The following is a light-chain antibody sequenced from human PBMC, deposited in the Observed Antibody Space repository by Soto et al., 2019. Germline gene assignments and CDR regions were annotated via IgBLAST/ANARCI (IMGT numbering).Light chain of an antibody. V-gene: IGLV1-44*01. CDR3: AAWDDSLNEYV. Sequence: QSVLTQAPSVSWTPGQRVTITCSGSSSNIGRNSVNWYQHLPGTAPKLLTHGNNHRPSGVPDRFSGSKSGTSASLAISGLQPEDEADYCCAAWDDSLNEYVFGDGTKV. CDR1: SSNIGRNS. J-gene: IGLJ1*01. CDR2: GNN.